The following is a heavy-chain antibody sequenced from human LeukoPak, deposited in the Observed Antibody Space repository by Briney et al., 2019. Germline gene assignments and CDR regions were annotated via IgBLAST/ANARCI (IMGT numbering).Heavy chain of an antibody. V-gene: IGHV6-1*01. CDR3: ARAFAGYFFDY. J-gene: IGHJ4*02. CDR2: PYYRSKWYY. Sequence: SQTLSLTCAISGDDVSSNSAAWSWIRLSPSRGLEWLGRPYYRSKWYYDYAVSVKSRLTVNPDTSKNQFSLQLNSVTPEDTAVYYCARAFAGYFFDYWGRGILVTVSS. CDR1: GDDVSSNSAA. D-gene: IGHD3-16*01.